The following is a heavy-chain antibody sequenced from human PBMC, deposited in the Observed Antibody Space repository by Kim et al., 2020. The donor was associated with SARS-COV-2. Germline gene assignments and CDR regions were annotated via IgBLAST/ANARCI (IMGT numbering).Heavy chain of an antibody. V-gene: IGHV1-69*13. CDR3: ARDPWQQLVAPNYYGMDV. D-gene: IGHD6-13*01. J-gene: IGHJ6*02. CDR1: GGTFSSYA. Sequence: SVKVSCKASGGTFSSYAISWVRQAPGQGLEWMGGIIPIFGTANYAQKFQGRVTITADESTSTAYMELSSLRSEDTAVYYCARDPWQQLVAPNYYGMDVWGQGTTVTVSS. CDR2: IIPIFGTA.